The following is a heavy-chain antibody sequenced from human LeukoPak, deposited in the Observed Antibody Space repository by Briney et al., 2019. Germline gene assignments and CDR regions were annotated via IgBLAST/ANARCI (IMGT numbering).Heavy chain of an antibody. J-gene: IGHJ5*01. CDR3: ARCDSGGWFFDS. Sequence: SDTLSLTCAVSGGSFSGYSWNWIRQSTGRGLEWIGEINQSGSTKYNPSLKSRVTISIDTSKSQFSMRLNSVTAADTALYYCARCDSGGWFFDSWGQGALVTVSS. V-gene: IGHV4-34*01. CDR1: GGSFSGYS. D-gene: IGHD6-19*01. CDR2: INQSGST.